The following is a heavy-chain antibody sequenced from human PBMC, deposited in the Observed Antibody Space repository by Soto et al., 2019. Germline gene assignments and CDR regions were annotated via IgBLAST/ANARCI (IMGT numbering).Heavy chain of an antibody. Sequence: SETLSLSCAVSGGSVRSGHYHWSCIRQPPGKGLEWIGYISPSGTTNYNPSLKSRVTISLDTSKNQFSLELNSVSGAASAVYYCAREDPRYYSYNSCDKNWFDLWGQGTLVSVSS. CDR1: GGSVRSGHYH. CDR3: AREDPRYYSYNSCDKNWFDL. J-gene: IGHJ5*02. V-gene: IGHV4-61*01. D-gene: IGHD3-22*01. CDR2: ISPSGTT.